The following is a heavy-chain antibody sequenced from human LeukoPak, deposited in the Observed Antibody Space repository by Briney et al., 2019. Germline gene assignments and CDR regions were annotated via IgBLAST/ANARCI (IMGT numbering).Heavy chain of an antibody. Sequence: PSETLSLTCAVYGGSFSGYYWGWIRQPPGKGLEWIGEINHSGSTNYNPSLKSRVTISVDTSKNQFSLKLSSVTAADTAVYYCARDRVGAAAGPRGVDYWGQGTLVTVSS. CDR2: INHSGST. J-gene: IGHJ4*02. V-gene: IGHV4-34*01. CDR1: GGSFSGYY. D-gene: IGHD6-13*01. CDR3: ARDRVGAAAGPRGVDY.